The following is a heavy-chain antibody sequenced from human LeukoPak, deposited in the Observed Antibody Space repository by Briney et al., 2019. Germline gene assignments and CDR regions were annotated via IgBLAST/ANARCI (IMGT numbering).Heavy chain of an antibody. Sequence: GGSLRLSCEVSGFTFTDYWMNWVRQAPGKGPEWVASMRQDGSEKTYVDSVKGRFTISRDNTKNSLSLQLNGLRAGDTAVYYCARDGTAAGLYFDLWGQGTLVTVSS. V-gene: IGHV3-7*01. CDR2: MRQDGSEK. J-gene: IGHJ4*01. CDR1: GFTFTDYW. CDR3: ARDGTAAGLYFDL. D-gene: IGHD6-13*01.